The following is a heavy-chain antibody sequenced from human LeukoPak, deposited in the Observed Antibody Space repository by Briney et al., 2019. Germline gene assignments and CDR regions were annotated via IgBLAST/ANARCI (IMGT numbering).Heavy chain of an antibody. D-gene: IGHD3-22*01. J-gene: IGHJ4*02. V-gene: IGHV4-59*08. CDR3: ARGYDSSGQFDY. Sequence: SETLSLTCAVYGGSFSGYYWSWIRQPPGKGLEWIGYIYYSGSTNYNPSLKSRVTISVDTSKNQFSLKLSSVTAADTAVYYCARGYDSSGQFDYWGQGTLVTVSS. CDR2: IYYSGST. CDR1: GGSFSGYY.